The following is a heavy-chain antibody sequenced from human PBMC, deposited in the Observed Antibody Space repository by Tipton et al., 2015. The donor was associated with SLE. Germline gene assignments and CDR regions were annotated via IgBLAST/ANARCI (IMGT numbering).Heavy chain of an antibody. Sequence: LRLSCAVSGYSISSGYYWGWIRQPPGKGLEWIGSIYHSGSTYYNPSLKSRVTISVDTSKNQFSLKLSSVTAADTAVYYCARESPPVDVWGKGTTVTVSS. CDR2: IYHSGST. V-gene: IGHV4-38-2*02. CDR1: GYSISSGYY. J-gene: IGHJ6*04. CDR3: ARESPPVDV.